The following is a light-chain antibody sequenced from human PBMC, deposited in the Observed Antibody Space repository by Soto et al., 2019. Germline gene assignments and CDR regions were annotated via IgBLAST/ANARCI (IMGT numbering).Light chain of an antibody. Sequence: DIQMTQSPSSLSASVGDRVTITCRASQAISNYLNWYQQKPGKAPALLIYEGSQFETGVPSRFSGSGSGTDFTFAINNLQPEDIGTYYCQQYDNVPLTFGGGTKVEIK. CDR1: QAISNY. V-gene: IGKV1-33*01. CDR2: EGS. J-gene: IGKJ4*01. CDR3: QQYDNVPLT.